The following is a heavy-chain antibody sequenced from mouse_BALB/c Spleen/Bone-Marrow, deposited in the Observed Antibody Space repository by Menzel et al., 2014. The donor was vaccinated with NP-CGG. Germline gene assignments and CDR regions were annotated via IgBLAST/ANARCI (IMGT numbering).Heavy chain of an antibody. CDR1: GFNIKDTY. CDR2: IDPANGNT. Sequence: EVQLQQSGAELVKPGASVKLSCTASGFNIKDTYMHWVKQRPEQGLEWIGRIDPANGNTKYDPKFQGKATITADTSSNTAYLQLSSLTSEDTAVYYCASYYYRSAWFAYWGQGTLVTVSA. D-gene: IGHD1-1*01. J-gene: IGHJ3*01. CDR3: ASYYYRSAWFAY. V-gene: IGHV14-3*02.